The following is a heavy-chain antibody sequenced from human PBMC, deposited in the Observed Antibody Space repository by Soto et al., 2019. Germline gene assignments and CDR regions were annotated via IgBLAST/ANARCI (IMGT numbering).Heavy chain of an antibody. D-gene: IGHD2-2*01. V-gene: IGHV1-69*08. CDR2: IIPIFGIA. CDR3: AREDRDRETGLVPAAIDGMDV. CDR1: GGTFSRYS. J-gene: IGHJ6*02. Sequence: QVQLVQSGAEVKKPGSSVKVSCKASGGTFSRYSITWVRQAPGHGLEWIGRIIPIFGIASYAQKFQGRVTITADESTSTAYMERSSLRSDDTAVYYCAREDRDRETGLVPAAIDGMDVWGQGTTVTVSS.